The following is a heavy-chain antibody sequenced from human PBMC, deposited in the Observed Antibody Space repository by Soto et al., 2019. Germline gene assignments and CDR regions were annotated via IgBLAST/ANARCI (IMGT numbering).Heavy chain of an antibody. CDR3: ARVRGTIAAASADPIDY. CDR1: GFTFSSYA. Sequence: PGGSLTLACTSSGFTFSSYAMHWVRQAPGKGLEWVAVISYDGSNKYYADSVKGRFTISRDNSKNTLYLQMNSLRAEDTAVYYCARVRGTIAAASADPIDYWGQGTLVTVSS. J-gene: IGHJ4*02. CDR2: ISYDGSNK. D-gene: IGHD6-6*01. V-gene: IGHV3-30-3*01.